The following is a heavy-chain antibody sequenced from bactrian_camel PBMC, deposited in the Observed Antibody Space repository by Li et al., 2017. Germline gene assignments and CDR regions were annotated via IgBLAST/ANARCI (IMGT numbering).Heavy chain of an antibody. CDR3: AAARGSGVFDLRTRTYDE. Sequence: QVQLVESGGGLVQVGGSLTLSCEASGFVFGSYWLYWLRQVPGKGLEWVASIYNRNKYTYYTDAVKGRFTISRDNLQMNSLKPEDTAIYYCAAARGSGVFDLRTRTYDEWGQGTQVTVS. D-gene: IGHD5*01. J-gene: IGHJ4*01. CDR2: IYNRNKYT. CDR1: GFVFGSYW. V-gene: IGHV3S6*01.